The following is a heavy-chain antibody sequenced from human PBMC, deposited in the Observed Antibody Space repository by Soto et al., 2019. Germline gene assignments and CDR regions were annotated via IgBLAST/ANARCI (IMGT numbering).Heavy chain of an antibody. CDR1: GFTFSSYG. Sequence: GGSLRLSCAASGFTFSSYGMSWVRQAPGKGLEWVAGIPVIGERRYYADSVKGRFTISRDNAKNTLYLQMNSLRVEDAAVYFCAREGDRYGTVCFDSWGQGTLVTVSS. J-gene: IGHJ4*02. V-gene: IGHV3-23*01. CDR2: IPVIGERR. CDR3: AREGDRYGTVCFDS. D-gene: IGHD1-1*01.